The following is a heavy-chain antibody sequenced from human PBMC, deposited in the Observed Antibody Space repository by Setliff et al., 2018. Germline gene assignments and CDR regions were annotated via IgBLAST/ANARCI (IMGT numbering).Heavy chain of an antibody. CDR2: INHSGST. D-gene: IGHD2-8*01. J-gene: IGHJ3*01. CDR3: ARIDIVLMVYAD. V-gene: IGHV4-34*01. CDR1: GGSFSGYY. Sequence: SETLSLTCAVYGGSFSGYYWSWIRQPPGKGLEWIGEINHSGSTNYNPSLKSRVAISVDTSKNQFSLKLSSVTAADTAVYYCARIDIVLMVYADWGQGTMVTVSS.